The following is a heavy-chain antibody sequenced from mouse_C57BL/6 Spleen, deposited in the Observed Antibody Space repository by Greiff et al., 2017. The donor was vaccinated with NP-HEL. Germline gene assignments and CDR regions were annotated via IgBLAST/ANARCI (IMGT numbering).Heavy chain of an antibody. J-gene: IGHJ4*01. CDR3: AREEVLRSPAMDY. V-gene: IGHV1-69*01. Sequence: QVQLQQPGAELVMPGASVKLSCKASGYTFTSYWMHWVKQRPGQGLEWIGEIDPSDSYTNYNQKFKGKSTLTVDKSSSTAYMQLSSLTSEDSAVYYCAREEVLRSPAMDYWGQGTSVTVSS. CDR2: IDPSDSYT. D-gene: IGHD1-1*01. CDR1: GYTFTSYW.